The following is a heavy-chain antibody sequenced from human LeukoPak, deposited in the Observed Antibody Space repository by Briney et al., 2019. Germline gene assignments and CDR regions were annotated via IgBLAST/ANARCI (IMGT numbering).Heavy chain of an antibody. CDR3: ARGGLTYYGSGSYTPIFGY. V-gene: IGHV4-39*01. J-gene: IGHJ4*02. CDR1: GGSISSSSYY. Sequence: PSETLSLTCTVSGGSISSSSYYWGWIRQPPGKGLEWIGSIYYSGSTYYNPSLKSRVTISVDTSKNQFSLKLSSVTAADTAVYYCARGGLTYYGSGSYTPIFGYWGQGTLVTVSS. CDR2: IYYSGST. D-gene: IGHD3-10*01.